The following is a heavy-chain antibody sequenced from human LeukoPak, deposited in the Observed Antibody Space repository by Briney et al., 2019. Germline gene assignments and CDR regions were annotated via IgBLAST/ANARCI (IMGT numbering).Heavy chain of an antibody. CDR1: GYTFTSYA. CDR3: ARDLEPGIAAAGSGLMDY. Sequence: VASVKVSCKASGYTFTSYAMHWVRQAPGQRLEWMGWINAGNGNTKYSQKFQGRVTITRDTSASTAYMELSSLRSEDTAVYYCARDLEPGIAAAGSGLMDYWGQGTLVTVSS. D-gene: IGHD6-13*01. J-gene: IGHJ4*02. V-gene: IGHV1-3*01. CDR2: INAGNGNT.